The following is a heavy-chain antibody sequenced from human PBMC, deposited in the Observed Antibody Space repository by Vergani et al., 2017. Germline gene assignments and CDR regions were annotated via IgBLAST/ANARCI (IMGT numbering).Heavy chain of an antibody. CDR3: AKDMWGGGYCSSTSCYGHSFDI. D-gene: IGHD2-2*01. Sequence: EVQLVESGGGLVQPGRSLRLSCAASGFTFDDYAMHWVRQAPGKGLEWVSGISWNSGSIGYADSVKGRITISRDNAKNSLYLQMNSLRAEDTALYYCAKDMWGGGYCSSTSCYGHSFDIWGQGTMVTVSS. CDR1: GFTFDDYA. CDR2: ISWNSGSI. J-gene: IGHJ3*02. V-gene: IGHV3-9*01.